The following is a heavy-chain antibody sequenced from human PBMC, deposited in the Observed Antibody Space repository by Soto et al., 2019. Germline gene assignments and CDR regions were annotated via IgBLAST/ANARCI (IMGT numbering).Heavy chain of an antibody. CDR3: AREGPPAHY. D-gene: IGHD2-2*01. V-gene: IGHV1-69*05. Sequence: SVKVSCKASGGTFSSYAISWVRQAPGQGLEWMGGIIPIFGTANYAQKLQGRVTMTTDTSTSTAYMELRSLRSDDTAVYYCAREGPPAHYWGQGTLVTVSS. J-gene: IGHJ4*02. CDR1: GGTFSSYA. CDR2: IIPIFGTA.